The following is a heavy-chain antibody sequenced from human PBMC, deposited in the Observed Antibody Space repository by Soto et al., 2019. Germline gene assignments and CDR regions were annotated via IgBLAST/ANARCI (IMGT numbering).Heavy chain of an antibody. CDR3: AKDVGFLEYFDY. J-gene: IGHJ4*02. CDR2: ISSNSGSI. Sequence: EVQLVESGGGLVQPGRSLRLSCAASGFTFDDYAMHWVRQAPGKGLEWVSGISSNSGSIGYADSVKGRFTISRDNAKNSLYLQMNSLRAEDTALYYCAKDVGFLEYFDYWGQGTLVTVSS. D-gene: IGHD3-3*01. V-gene: IGHV3-9*01. CDR1: GFTFDDYA.